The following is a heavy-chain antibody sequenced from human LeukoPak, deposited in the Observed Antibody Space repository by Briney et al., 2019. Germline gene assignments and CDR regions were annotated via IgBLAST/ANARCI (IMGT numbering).Heavy chain of an antibody. D-gene: IGHD5-18*01. Sequence: GGSLRLSFAASGLTFSSYGMHWVRQAPGKGLEWVAVIWYDGSNKYYADSVKGRFTISRDNSKNTLYLQMNSLRAEDTAVYYCARARYSYGYAYYYYGMDVWGQGTTVTVSS. CDR2: IWYDGSNK. CDR1: GLTFSSYG. CDR3: ARARYSYGYAYYYYGMDV. J-gene: IGHJ6*02. V-gene: IGHV3-33*01.